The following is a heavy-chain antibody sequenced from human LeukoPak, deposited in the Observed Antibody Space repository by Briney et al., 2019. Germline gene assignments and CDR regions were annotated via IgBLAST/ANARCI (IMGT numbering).Heavy chain of an antibody. V-gene: IGHV3-23*01. CDR3: ARDRSDGSGSYEKSDAFDI. D-gene: IGHD3-10*01. CDR2: ISGSGGST. Sequence: GGSLRLSCAASGFTFSSYGMSWVRQAPGKGLEWVSAISGSGGSTYYADSVKGRFTISRDNSKNTLYLQMNSLRAEDTAVYYCARDRSDGSGSYEKSDAFDIWGQGTMVTVSS. J-gene: IGHJ3*02. CDR1: GFTFSSYG.